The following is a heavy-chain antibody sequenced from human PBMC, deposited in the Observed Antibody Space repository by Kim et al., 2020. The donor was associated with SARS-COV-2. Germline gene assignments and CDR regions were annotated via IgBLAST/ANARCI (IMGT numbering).Heavy chain of an antibody. CDR2: IKSKTDGGTT. D-gene: IGHD2-15*01. Sequence: GGSLRLSCAASGFTFSNAWMSWVRQAPGKGLEWVGRIKSKTDGGTTDYAAPVKGRFTISRDDSKNTLYLQMNSLKTEDTDVYYCTTVRRYCSGGSCSDDAFDIWGQGTMVTVSS. J-gene: IGHJ3*02. V-gene: IGHV3-15*01. CDR3: TTVRRYCSGGSCSDDAFDI. CDR1: GFTFSNAW.